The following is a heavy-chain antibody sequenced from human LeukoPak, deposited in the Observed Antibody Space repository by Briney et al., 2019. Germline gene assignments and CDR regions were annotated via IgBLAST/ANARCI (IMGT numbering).Heavy chain of an antibody. Sequence: ASVKVSCKASEYTFSVYHIHWVRQAPGQGLEWMGGIIPIFGTANLAQKFQGRVTITADESMSTAYMEMSSLRSEDTAVYYCARGQAPDCGGDCYFSSWGQGTLVTVSS. J-gene: IGHJ5*02. CDR3: ARGQAPDCGGDCYFSS. CDR1: EYTFSVYH. CDR2: IIPIFGTA. V-gene: IGHV1-69*13. D-gene: IGHD2-21*02.